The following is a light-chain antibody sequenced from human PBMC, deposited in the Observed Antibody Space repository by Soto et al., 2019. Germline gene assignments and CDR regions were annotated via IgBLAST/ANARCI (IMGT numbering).Light chain of an antibody. Sequence: DIQMTQSPSTLSASVGDRVTITCRASQSISSWLAWYQQKPGKAPKLLIYEASSSEIGVPPRFSGSGFGTEFTLTIRSLQPEDSATYYCQYYKEHSTFGQGTRLEIK. J-gene: IGKJ1*01. CDR3: QYYKEHST. V-gene: IGKV1-5*03. CDR1: QSISSW. CDR2: EAS.